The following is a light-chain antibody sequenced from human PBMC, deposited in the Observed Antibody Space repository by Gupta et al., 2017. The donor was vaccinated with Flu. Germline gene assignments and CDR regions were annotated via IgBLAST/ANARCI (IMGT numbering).Light chain of an antibody. CDR2: GAS. V-gene: IGKV3-20*01. J-gene: IGKJ2*01. CDR3: HHDGGSPNT. CDR1: HSVTSSY. Sequence: EIVLTQSPGTLSLSPGEGATLSCRASHSVTSSYLSWYQQKPGQSPRLLIYGASSRATGIPDRFSGSGSGTDFTLTISRLEPEDFAVYYCHHDGGSPNTFGQGTKLE.